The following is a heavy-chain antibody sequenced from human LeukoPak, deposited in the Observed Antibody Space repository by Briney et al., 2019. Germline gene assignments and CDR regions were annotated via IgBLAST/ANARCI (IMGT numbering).Heavy chain of an antibody. CDR3: ARRAPFYYNSWSPTHDYGMDV. V-gene: IGHV3-11*01. CDR1: GFTFSDYY. Sequence: GGSLRLSCAASGFTFSDYYMAWIRQAPGKGLEWMSYISTSGRAVYYADSVKGRFTMSRDNAKNSLYLQMNSLRAEDTAVYYCARRAPFYYNSWSPTHDYGMDVWGQGTTVTVSS. D-gene: IGHD3-10*01. J-gene: IGHJ6*02. CDR2: ISTSGRAV.